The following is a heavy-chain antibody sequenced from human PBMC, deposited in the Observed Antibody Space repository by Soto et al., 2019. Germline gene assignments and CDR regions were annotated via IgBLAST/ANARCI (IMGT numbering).Heavy chain of an antibody. D-gene: IGHD3-3*01. CDR3: AKDLPKGLRFLEWLLDYYGMDV. CDR2: ISYDGSNK. J-gene: IGHJ6*02. V-gene: IGHV3-30*18. CDR1: GFTFSSYG. Sequence: GGSLRLSCAASGFTFSSYGMHWVRQAPGKGLEWVAVISYDGSNKYYADSVKGRFTISRDNSKNTLYLQMNSLRAEDTAVYYCAKDLPKGLRFLEWLLDYYGMDVWGQGTTVTVSS.